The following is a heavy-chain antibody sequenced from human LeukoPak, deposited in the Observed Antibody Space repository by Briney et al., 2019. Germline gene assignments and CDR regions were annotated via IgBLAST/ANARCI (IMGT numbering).Heavy chain of an antibody. Sequence: GSLRLSCAASGFTFSSYSMNWVRQAPGKGLEWVSSISSSSSYIYYADSVKGRFTISRDNAKNSLYLQMNSLRAEDTAVYYCARDTRGVVVITDAFDIWGQGTMVTVSS. CDR2: ISSSSSYI. V-gene: IGHV3-21*01. D-gene: IGHD3-22*01. CDR3: ARDTRGVVVITDAFDI. J-gene: IGHJ3*02. CDR1: GFTFSSYS.